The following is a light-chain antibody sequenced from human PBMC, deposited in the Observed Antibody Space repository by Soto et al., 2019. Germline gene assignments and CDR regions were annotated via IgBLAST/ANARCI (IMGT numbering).Light chain of an antibody. CDR1: QSVSSSY. CDR3: QQYGGSPLT. J-gene: IGKJ4*01. CDR2: GAS. V-gene: IGKV3-20*01. Sequence: EIVLTQSPGTLSLSPGERATLSCRASQSVSSSYLAWYQQNPGQAPRLLIYGASCRATGIPDRFSGSGSGTDFTLTISRLEPEDFAVYYCQQYGGSPLTFGGGTKVEIK.